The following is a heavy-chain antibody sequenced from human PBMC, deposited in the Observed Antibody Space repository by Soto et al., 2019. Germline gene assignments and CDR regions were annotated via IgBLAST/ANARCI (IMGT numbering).Heavy chain of an antibody. D-gene: IGHD6-6*01. Sequence: EVQLVQSGAEVKKPGESLRISCKGSGYSFTSYWISWVRQMPGKGLEWMGRIDPSDSYTNYSPSFQGHVTISADKSISTAYLQWSSLKASDTAMYYCARHSSIAARFLWFDPWGQGTLVTVSS. CDR3: ARHSSIAARFLWFDP. J-gene: IGHJ5*02. CDR2: IDPSDSYT. CDR1: GYSFTSYW. V-gene: IGHV5-10-1*03.